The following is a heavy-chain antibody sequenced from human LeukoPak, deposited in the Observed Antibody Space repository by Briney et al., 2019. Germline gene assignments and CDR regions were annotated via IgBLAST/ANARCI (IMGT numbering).Heavy chain of an antibody. CDR2: ISSNGSTI. Sequence: GGSLRLSCAASGFTFSSYEMNWVRQAPGKGLEWVSYISSNGSTIYYADSVKGRFTISRDNAKNTLYLQMSSLRAEDTVVYYCARHDTSGWYAFDYWGQGTLVTVSS. V-gene: IGHV3-48*03. CDR3: ARHDTSGWYAFDY. J-gene: IGHJ4*02. D-gene: IGHD6-19*01. CDR1: GFTFSSYE.